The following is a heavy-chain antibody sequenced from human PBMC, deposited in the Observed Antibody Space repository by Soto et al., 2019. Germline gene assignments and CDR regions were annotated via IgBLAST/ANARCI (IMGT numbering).Heavy chain of an antibody. J-gene: IGHJ6*02. V-gene: IGHV4-39*01. CDR1: GGSISSSSYY. CDR2: IYYSGST. CDR3: ARKMVVVPAARYYYYYGMDV. Sequence: SETLSLTCTVSGGSISSSSYYWGWIRQPPGKGLEWIGSIYYSGSTYYNPSLKSRVTISVDTSKNQFSLKLSSVTAADTAVYYCARKMVVVPAARYYYYYGMDVWGQGTTVTVSS. D-gene: IGHD2-2*01.